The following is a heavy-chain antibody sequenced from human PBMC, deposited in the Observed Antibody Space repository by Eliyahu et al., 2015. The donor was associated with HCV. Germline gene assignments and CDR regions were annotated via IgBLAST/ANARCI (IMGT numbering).Heavy chain of an antibody. D-gene: IGHD6-19*01. CDR3: ASGGGGIAVTGTGGWFDP. V-gene: IGHV4-59*01. Sequence: QVQLQESGPGLVKPSETLSLTCTXSGGSITTYXWXWIRQPPGKGLEWIGYNPYSGSTNYNPSLKSRVTISIDTSKNQFSLNLTSVTAADTAMYYCASGGGGIAVTGTGGWFDPWGQGTLATVSS. CDR2: NPYSGST. CDR1: GGSITTYX. J-gene: IGHJ5*02.